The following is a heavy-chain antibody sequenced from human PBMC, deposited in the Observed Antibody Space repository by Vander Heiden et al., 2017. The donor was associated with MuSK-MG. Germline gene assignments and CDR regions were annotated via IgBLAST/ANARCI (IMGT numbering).Heavy chain of an antibody. CDR3: AATNYDSRPDPDY. J-gene: IGHJ4*02. CDR2: IYHSGST. Sequence: QLQLQESGSGLVKPSQTLSLTCAVSGGSISSGGYSWSWIRQPPGKGLEWIGYIYHSGSTYYNPSLKSRVTISVDRSKNQFSLKLSSVTAADTAVYYCAATNYDSRPDPDYWGQGTLVTVSS. CDR1: GGSISSGGYS. V-gene: IGHV4-30-2*01. D-gene: IGHD3-22*01.